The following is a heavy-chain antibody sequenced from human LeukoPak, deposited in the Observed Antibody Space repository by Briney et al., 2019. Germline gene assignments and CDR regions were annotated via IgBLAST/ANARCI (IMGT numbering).Heavy chain of an antibody. D-gene: IGHD2-15*01. CDR1: GGSIKSGSNY. CDR2: IYKDGST. CDR3: ASSRVVGISIYWYFDL. Sequence: SETLSLTCTASGGSIKSGSNYCSSIRQPPGRGLEWIGYIYKDGSTNYNPSVKSRVTLSLDKSTNQFFLNLNSVTAADTADYYCASSRVVGISIYWYFDLWGRGTRVSVSS. V-gene: IGHV4-61*01. J-gene: IGHJ2*01.